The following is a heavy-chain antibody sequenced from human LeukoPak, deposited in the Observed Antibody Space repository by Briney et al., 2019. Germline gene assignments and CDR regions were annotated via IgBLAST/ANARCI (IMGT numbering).Heavy chain of an antibody. D-gene: IGHD3-3*01. CDR1: GFTFSSYA. J-gene: IGHJ4*02. CDR2: ISGSGGNT. Sequence: PGGSLRLSCAAPGFTFSSYAMSWVRQAPGKGLEWVSAISGSGGNTYYADSVKGRFTISRDNSKNTLYLQMNSLRAEDTAVYYCAKTRTIFGVVIAYFDYWGQGTLVTVSS. V-gene: IGHV3-23*01. CDR3: AKTRTIFGVVIAYFDY.